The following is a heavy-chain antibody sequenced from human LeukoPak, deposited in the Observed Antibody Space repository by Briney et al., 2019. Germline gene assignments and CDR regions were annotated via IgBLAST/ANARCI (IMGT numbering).Heavy chain of an antibody. Sequence: RASVKVSCKASGYTFTSYGISWVRQAPGQGLEWMGWISAYNGNTNYAQKLQGRVTMTTDTSTSTAYMELRSLRSDDTAVYYCARDRAVAVLGAFDIWGQGTVVSISS. CDR2: ISAYNGNT. J-gene: IGHJ3*02. D-gene: IGHD6-19*01. V-gene: IGHV1-18*01. CDR1: GYTFTSYG. CDR3: ARDRAVAVLGAFDI.